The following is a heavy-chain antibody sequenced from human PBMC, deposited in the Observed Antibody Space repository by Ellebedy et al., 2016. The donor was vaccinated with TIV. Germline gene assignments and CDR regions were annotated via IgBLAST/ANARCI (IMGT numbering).Heavy chain of an antibody. CDR1: GFTFSDYY. J-gene: IGHJ3*02. D-gene: IGHD3-22*01. Sequence: GESLKISCAASGFTFSDYYMDWVRQAPGKGLEWVGRTRNKANSYTTEYAESVKARFTIPRDDSKNSLYLQMNSLKTEDTAVYYCVSPAGSSGYWEAFDIWGQGTMVTVSS. CDR3: VSPAGSSGYWEAFDI. V-gene: IGHV3-72*01. CDR2: TRNKANSYTT.